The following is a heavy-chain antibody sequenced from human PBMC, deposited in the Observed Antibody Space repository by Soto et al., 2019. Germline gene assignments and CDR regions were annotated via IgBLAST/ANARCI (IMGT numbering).Heavy chain of an antibody. CDR2: IYPGDSDT. Sequence: GESLKISCKGSGYSFTSYWIGWVRQMPGKGLEWMGIIYPGDSDTRYSPSFQGQVTISADKSISTAYLQWSSLKASDTAMYYCARTEGSGNPQYPVGYYGMDVWGQGTTVTVSS. V-gene: IGHV5-51*01. D-gene: IGHD3-10*01. J-gene: IGHJ6*02. CDR3: ARTEGSGNPQYPVGYYGMDV. CDR1: GYSFTSYW.